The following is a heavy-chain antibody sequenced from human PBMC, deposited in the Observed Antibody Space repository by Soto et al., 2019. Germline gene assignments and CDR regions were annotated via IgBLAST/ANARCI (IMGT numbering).Heavy chain of an antibody. J-gene: IGHJ4*02. CDR1: GYTFTGYY. Sequence: ASVKVSCKASGYTFTGYYIHWVRQAPGQGLEWMGWVSPNSGGADYEQKFQGRVTMTRDTSVSSAYMELSSLTSDDTAVYYCAKANSGDDDEFDYWGQGTPVTVSS. D-gene: IGHD5-12*01. CDR3: AKANSGDDDEFDY. V-gene: IGHV1-2*02. CDR2: VSPNSGGA.